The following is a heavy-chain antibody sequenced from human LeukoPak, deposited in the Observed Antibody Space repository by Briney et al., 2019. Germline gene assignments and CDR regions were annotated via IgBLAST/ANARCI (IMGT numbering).Heavy chain of an antibody. J-gene: IGHJ4*02. D-gene: IGHD5-18*01. Sequence: GGSLRLSCAASGFTFSSYEMNWVRQAPGKGLEWVSYISSGGNTVYYADSVKGRFTISRDNAKNSLYLQMNSLRAEDTAVYYCAREGTAMVSFDYWGQGTLVTVSS. CDR1: GFTFSSYE. CDR2: ISSGGNTV. V-gene: IGHV3-48*03. CDR3: AREGTAMVSFDY.